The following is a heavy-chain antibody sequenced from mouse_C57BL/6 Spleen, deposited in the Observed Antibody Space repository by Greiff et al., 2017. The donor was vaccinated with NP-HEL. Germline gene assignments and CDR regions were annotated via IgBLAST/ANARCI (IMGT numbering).Heavy chain of an antibody. CDR3: AREAKLTGVDY. D-gene: IGHD4-1*01. V-gene: IGHV3-6*01. J-gene: IGHJ2*01. CDR1: GYSITSGYY. Sequence: DVKLQESGPGLVKPSQSLSLTCSVTGYSITSGYYWNWIRQFPGNKLEWMGYISYDGSNNYNPSLKNRISITRDTSKNQFFLKLNSVTTEDTATYYCAREAKLTGVDYWGQGTTLTVSS. CDR2: ISYDGSN.